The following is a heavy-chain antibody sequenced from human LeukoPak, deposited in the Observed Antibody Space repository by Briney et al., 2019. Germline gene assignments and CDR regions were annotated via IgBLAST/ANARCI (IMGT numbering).Heavy chain of an antibody. CDR2: ISGSGVST. CDR1: GFTFSIYA. J-gene: IGHJ4*02. Sequence: GSLRLSCAASGFTFSIYAMIWVRQSPGEGLEWVSEISGSGVSTYYADSVKGRFTISRDNSKNTLYLQMNSLRAEDTAVYYCAKALYSDTTMAPPDYWGQGTLVTVSS. D-gene: IGHD5-18*01. CDR3: AKALYSDTTMAPPDY. V-gene: IGHV3-23*01.